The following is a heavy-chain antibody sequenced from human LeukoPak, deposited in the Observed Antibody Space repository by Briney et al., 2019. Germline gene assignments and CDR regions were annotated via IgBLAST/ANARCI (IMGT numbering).Heavy chain of an antibody. CDR2: IYYSGST. CDR3: ARRGATGSWAFDI. D-gene: IGHD3-16*01. V-gene: IGHV4-59*08. CDR1: GGSLSSYY. J-gene: IGHJ3*02. Sequence: SETLSLTCPVSGGSLSSYYWSWIRQPPAKGLAWIGYIYYSGSTNYNPSLKSRVTISIDTPKNQFSLKLSSVTAADTAVYYCARRGATGSWAFDIWGQGTMVTVSS.